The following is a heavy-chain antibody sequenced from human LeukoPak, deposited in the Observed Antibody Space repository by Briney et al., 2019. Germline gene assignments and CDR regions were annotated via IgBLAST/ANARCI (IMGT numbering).Heavy chain of an antibody. CDR3: ALKLDHIDY. D-gene: IGHD3-3*02. J-gene: IGHJ4*02. CDR1: GFSLSTSGMS. V-gene: IGHV2-70*12. Sequence: SGPTLVNPTQTLTLTCTLSGFSLSTSGMSVAWIRQPPGKALEWLAIIAWDDDKYYTTSLETRPTVSKDTSKNVVILTMTNMGPADTGTYYCALKLDHIDYWGQGALVTVSS. CDR2: IAWDDDK.